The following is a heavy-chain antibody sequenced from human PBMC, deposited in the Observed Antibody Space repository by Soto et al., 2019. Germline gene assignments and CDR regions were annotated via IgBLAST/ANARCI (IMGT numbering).Heavy chain of an antibody. Sequence: SVKVSCKASGGTFSSYTISWVRQAPGQGLEWMGRIIPILGIAKYAQKFQGRVTITADKSTSTAYMELSSLRSEDTAVYYCASPARNYDFWSGYSFDIWGQGTMVTVSS. V-gene: IGHV1-69*02. CDR2: IIPILGIA. D-gene: IGHD3-3*01. CDR1: GGTFSSYT. J-gene: IGHJ3*02. CDR3: ASPARNYDFWSGYSFDI.